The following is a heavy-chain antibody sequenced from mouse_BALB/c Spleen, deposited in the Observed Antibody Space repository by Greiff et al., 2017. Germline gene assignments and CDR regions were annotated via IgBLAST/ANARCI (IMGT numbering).Heavy chain of an antibody. CDR3: ARGSFYGYDGPWFAY. J-gene: IGHJ3*01. Sequence: EVQGVESGGGLVQPGGSRTLSCAASGFTFSSFGMHWVRQAPVKGLEWVAYISSGSSTIYYADTVKGRFTISRDNPKNTLFLQMTSLRSEDTAMYYCARGSFYGYDGPWFAYWGQGTLVTVSA. D-gene: IGHD2-9*01. CDR1: GFTFSSFG. V-gene: IGHV5-17*02. CDR2: ISSGSSTI.